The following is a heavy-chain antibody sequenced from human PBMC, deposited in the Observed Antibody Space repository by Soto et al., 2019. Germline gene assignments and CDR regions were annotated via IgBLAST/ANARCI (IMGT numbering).Heavy chain of an antibody. CDR1: GYTFTSYG. Sequence: QIYLVQSGAEVKKPGASVKVSCKASGYTFTSYGIIWVRQAPGQGLEWMGWINTKNGNTHYAQKPQGRVTMTTDTATTTPYMELRTPRTAHTAVYFCARDQAPYSKGWYYWGQGTLVTVSS. D-gene: IGHD6-19*01. J-gene: IGHJ4*02. V-gene: IGHV1-18*01. CDR2: INTKNGNT. CDR3: ARDQAPYSKGWYY.